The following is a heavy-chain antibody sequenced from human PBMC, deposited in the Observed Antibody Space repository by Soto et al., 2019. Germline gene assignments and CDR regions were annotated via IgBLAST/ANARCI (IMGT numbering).Heavy chain of an antibody. J-gene: IGHJ4*02. CDR1: GFTFSSYA. V-gene: IGHV3-30-3*01. CDR3: ARDRSGYYLYEGFDY. Sequence: QVQLVESGGGVVQPGRSLRLSCAASGFTFSSYAMYWVRQAPGKGLEWVAVISYDGSNKYYADSVKGRFTISRDNSKNTLYLQMNSLRAEDTAVYYCARDRSGYYLYEGFDYWGQGTLVTVSS. CDR2: ISYDGSNK. D-gene: IGHD3-22*01.